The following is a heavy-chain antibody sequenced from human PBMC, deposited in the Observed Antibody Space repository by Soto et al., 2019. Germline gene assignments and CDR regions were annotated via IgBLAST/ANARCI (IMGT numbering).Heavy chain of an antibody. CDR3: ARAYDFWSGYYNGAYYYYGMDV. J-gene: IGHJ6*02. CDR1: GYTFTSYG. Sequence: QVQLVQSGAEVKKPGASVKVSCKASGYTFTSYGISWVRQAPGQGLEWMGWISAYNGNTNYAQKLQGRVTMTTDTSTSXXYXEXXSLRSDDTAVYYCARAYDFWSGYYNGAYYYYGMDVWGQGTTVTVSS. D-gene: IGHD3-3*01. CDR2: ISAYNGNT. V-gene: IGHV1-18*01.